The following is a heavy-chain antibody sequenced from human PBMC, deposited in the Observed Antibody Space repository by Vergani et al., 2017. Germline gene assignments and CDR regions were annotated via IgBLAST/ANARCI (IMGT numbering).Heavy chain of an antibody. J-gene: IGHJ6*02. CDR1: GYTLTELS. Sequence: QVQLVQSGAEVKKPGASVKVSCKVSGYTLTELSMHWVRQAPGKGLEWMGGFDPEDGETIYAQTFQGRVTMTEDTSTDTAYMELSSLRSEDTAVYYCATDRRVGIAVAGTDYYYGMDVWGQGTTVTVSS. D-gene: IGHD6-19*01. CDR2: FDPEDGET. CDR3: ATDRRVGIAVAGTDYYYGMDV. V-gene: IGHV1-24*01.